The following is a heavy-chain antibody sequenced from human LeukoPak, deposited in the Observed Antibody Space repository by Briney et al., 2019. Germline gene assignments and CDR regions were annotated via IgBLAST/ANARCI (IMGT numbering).Heavy chain of an antibody. V-gene: IGHV5-51*01. CDR1: GFSFIIWY. J-gene: IGHJ4*02. CDR3: ARQIFGGSGRTFCFDD. Sequence: PGESLKISCKGSGFSFIIWYIGLVGQMPGKGLEWMGIIYPGDSDTRYSPSFQGQVTISAAKTTTTAYLQWSSLKGSDTAMYYCARQIFGGSGRTFCFDDCGQGTLVTVSS. CDR2: IYPGDSDT. D-gene: IGHD3-3*01.